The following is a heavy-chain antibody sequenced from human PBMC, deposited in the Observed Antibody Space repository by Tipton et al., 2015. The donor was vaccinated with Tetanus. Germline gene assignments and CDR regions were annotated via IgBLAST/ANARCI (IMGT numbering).Heavy chain of an antibody. CDR3: ARANFDSFKKGPFDS. D-gene: IGHD3-3*01. CDR1: GGSISDKKYY. Sequence: TLSLTCNVSGGSISDKKYYWGWIRQPPGKGLEWIASIYFKGDTYYSPSLKSRITIDVDTSRNLFSLTLTSATAADTAIYYCARANFDSFKKGPFDSWGQGLLVIVSS. V-gene: IGHV4-39*02. CDR2: IYFKGDT. J-gene: IGHJ4*02.